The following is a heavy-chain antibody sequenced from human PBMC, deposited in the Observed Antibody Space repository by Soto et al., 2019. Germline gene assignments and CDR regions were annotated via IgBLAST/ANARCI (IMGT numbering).Heavy chain of an antibody. V-gene: IGHV3-15*01. CDR3: TTGIYYDLLTGYHDVAY. J-gene: IGHJ4*02. CDR1: GFNLSHPW. D-gene: IGHD3-9*01. Sequence: GGSLRLSCAASGFNLSHPWMTWVRQAAGKGLEWVGRIKSETDGGTADYAAPVKGRITISRDDSKYTVYLQMNSLKTEDTAVYYCTTGIYYDLLTGYHDVAYWGKENMVTVSS. CDR2: IKSETDGGTA.